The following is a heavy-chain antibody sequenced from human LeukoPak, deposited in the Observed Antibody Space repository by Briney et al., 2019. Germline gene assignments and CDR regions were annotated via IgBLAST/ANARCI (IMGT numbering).Heavy chain of an antibody. CDR1: GFTFSGSA. V-gene: IGHV3-73*01. CDR3: TSQFLVVRGIPPHGDLDY. CDR2: IRSKANSYAT. Sequence: PGGSLRLSCAASGFTFSGSAMHWVRQASGKGLEWVGRIRSKANSYATAYAASVKGRFTISRDDSKNTAYLQMNSLKTEDTAVYYCTSQFLVVRGIPPHGDLDYWGQGTLVTVSS. J-gene: IGHJ4*02. D-gene: IGHD3-10*01.